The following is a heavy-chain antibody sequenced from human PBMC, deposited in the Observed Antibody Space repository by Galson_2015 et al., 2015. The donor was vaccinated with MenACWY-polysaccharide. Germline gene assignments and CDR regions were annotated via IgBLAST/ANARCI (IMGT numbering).Heavy chain of an antibody. CDR3: ARGGSTYYYGSGTYYKFDS. J-gene: IGHJ4*02. V-gene: IGHV3-30*01. Sequence: VKGRFTISRDTSKSTLYLQMNSLRAEDTAVYYCARGGSTYYYGSGTYYKFDSWGQGTLVTVSS. D-gene: IGHD3-10*01.